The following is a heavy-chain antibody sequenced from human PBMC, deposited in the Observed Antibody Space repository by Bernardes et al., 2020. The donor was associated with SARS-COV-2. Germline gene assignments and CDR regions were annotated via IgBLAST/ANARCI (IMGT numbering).Heavy chain of an antibody. CDR3: ALTTYYYDSSGYFY. D-gene: IGHD3-22*01. CDR1: GFTVSSNY. J-gene: IGHJ6*02. V-gene: IGHV3-53*04. Sequence: GSLRLSCAASGFTVSSNYMSWVRLAPGKGLEWVSVIYSGGRTYYADSVKGRFTISRHNSKNTLYLQMNSLRAEDTAVYYCALTTYYYDSSGYFYWGQGTTVTVSS. CDR2: IYSGGRT.